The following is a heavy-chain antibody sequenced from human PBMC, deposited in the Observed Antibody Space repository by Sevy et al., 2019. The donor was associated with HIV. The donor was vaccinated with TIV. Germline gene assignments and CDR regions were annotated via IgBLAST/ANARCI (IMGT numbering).Heavy chain of an antibody. CDR2: IWYDGRTE. CDR3: ARDAARVIVPTAGFDS. Sequence: GGSLRLSCVASGFTFRSFSMHWVRQAPGKGLEWVAAIWYDGRTERYADSVQGRFTISRDKSKKTLYLQMNSLRDEDTAIYYCARDAARVIVPTAGFDSWGRGTLVTVSS. J-gene: IGHJ5*01. V-gene: IGHV3-33*01. D-gene: IGHD1-1*01. CDR1: GFTFRSFS.